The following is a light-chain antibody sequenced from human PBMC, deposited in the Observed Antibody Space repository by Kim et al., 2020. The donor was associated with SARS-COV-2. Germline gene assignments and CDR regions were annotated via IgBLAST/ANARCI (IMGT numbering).Light chain of an antibody. CDR1: QSISTN. J-gene: IGKJ2*01. Sequence: EVVMTQSPATLSVSPGERVTLSCRASQSISTNLAWYQQKPGQAPRLLIYGASTRATAIPDRFSGSGSGTEFTLTISSLQSEDFAVYYCQQYNNWPYTCGGETKVEI. CDR3: QQYNNWPYT. CDR2: GAS. V-gene: IGKV3-15*01.